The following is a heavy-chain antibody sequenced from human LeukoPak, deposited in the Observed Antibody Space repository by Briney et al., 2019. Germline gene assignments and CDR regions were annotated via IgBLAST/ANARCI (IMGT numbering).Heavy chain of an antibody. CDR2: ISSSGSTI. V-gene: IGHV3-48*04. J-gene: IGHJ6*04. Sequence: GGSLGLSCAASGFTFSTYWMSWVRQAPGKGLEWVSYISSSGSTIYYADSVKGRFTISRDNAKNSLYLQMNSLRAEDTAVYYCAELGITMIGGVWGKGTTVTISS. D-gene: IGHD3-10*02. CDR1: GFTFSTYW. CDR3: AELGITMIGGV.